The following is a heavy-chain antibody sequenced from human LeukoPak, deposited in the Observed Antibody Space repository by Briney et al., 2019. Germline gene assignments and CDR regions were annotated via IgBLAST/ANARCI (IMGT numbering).Heavy chain of an antibody. CDR1: GFXFSSYS. V-gene: IGHV3-21*01. J-gene: IGHJ1*01. Sequence: GGSLRLSCAASGFXFSSYSINWVRQAPGKGLEWISSISSSSSYIYYADSVKGRFTISRDNAKNSLYLQMNSLRAEDTAVYYCARDSMGYYDSSGYYYPEYFQHWGQGTLVTVSS. CDR3: ARDSMGYYDSSGYYYPEYFQH. D-gene: IGHD3-22*01. CDR2: ISSSSSYI.